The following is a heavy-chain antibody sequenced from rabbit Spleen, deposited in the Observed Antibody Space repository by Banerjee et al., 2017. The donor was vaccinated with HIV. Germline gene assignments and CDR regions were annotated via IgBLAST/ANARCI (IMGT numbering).Heavy chain of an antibody. CDR3: ARDTGTSFSSYGMDL. CDR1: GIDFSRTG. Sequence: QSLEESGGGLVQPGGSLKLSCTASGIDFSRTGVSWVRQAPGKGLEWISCIAGDSSGFTYSATWAKGRFTCSKTSSTTVTLQMTSLTVADTATYFCARDTGTSFSSYGMDLWGQGTLVTVS. J-gene: IGHJ6*01. D-gene: IGHD7-1*01. CDR2: IAGDSSGFT. V-gene: IGHV1S40*01.